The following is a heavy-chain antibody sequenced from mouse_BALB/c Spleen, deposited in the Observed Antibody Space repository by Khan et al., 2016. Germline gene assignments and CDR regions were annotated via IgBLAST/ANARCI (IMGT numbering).Heavy chain of an antibody. V-gene: IGHV1-80*01. CDR2: IYPGDGAT. CDR3: ARGTPFAN. Sequence: QVQLQQSGAELVRPGSSVKISCKASGFAFSSYWMNWVKQRPGQGLEWIGQIYPGDGATNYNGKFKGKATLTADKSSSTAYMQLSSLTSEDSAVYFCARGTPFANWGQGTLVTVSA. CDR1: GFAFSSYW. J-gene: IGHJ3*01. D-gene: IGHD2-14*01.